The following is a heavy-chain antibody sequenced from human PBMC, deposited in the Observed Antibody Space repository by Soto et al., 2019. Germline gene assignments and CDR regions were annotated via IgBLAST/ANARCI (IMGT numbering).Heavy chain of an antibody. J-gene: IGHJ6*03. CDR1: GGSFSGYY. Sequence: SETLSLTCAVYGGSFSGYYWSWIRQPPGKGLEWIGEINHSGSTNYNPSLKSRVTISVDTSKNQFSLKLSSVTAADTAVYYCARAEVVAASFYYYYYMDVWGKGTTVTVSS. CDR3: ARAEVVAASFYYYYYMDV. CDR2: INHSGST. V-gene: IGHV4-34*01. D-gene: IGHD2-15*01.